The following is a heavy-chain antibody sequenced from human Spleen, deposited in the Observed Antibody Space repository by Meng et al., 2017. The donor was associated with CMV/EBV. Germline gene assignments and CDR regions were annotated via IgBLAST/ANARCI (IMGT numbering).Heavy chain of an antibody. V-gene: IGHV1-69*05. CDR3: ASSSGYYYRTPFDP. D-gene: IGHD3-22*01. J-gene: IGHJ5*02. CDR1: GGTFSSYA. CDR2: IIPIFGTA. Sequence: SVKVSCKASGGTFSSYAISWVRQAPGQGLEWMGGIIPIFGTANYAQKFQGRVTITTDESTSTAYMELSSLRPEDTAVYYCASSSGYYYRTPFDPWGQGTLVTVSS.